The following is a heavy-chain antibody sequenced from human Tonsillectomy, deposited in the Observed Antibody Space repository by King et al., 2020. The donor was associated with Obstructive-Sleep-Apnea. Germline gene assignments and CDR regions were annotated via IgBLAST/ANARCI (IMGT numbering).Heavy chain of an antibody. CDR3: ARIAGSSSFVSNYYYGMDV. D-gene: IGHD6-6*01. CDR1: GFSLSNARMG. CDR2: IFSNDEK. J-gene: IGHJ6*02. V-gene: IGHV2-26*01. Sequence: TLKESGPVLVKPTETLTLTCTVSGFSLSNARMGVSWIRQPPGKALEWLAHIFSNDEKSYSTSLKSRLTISKDTSKSQVVLTMTNMDPVDTGTYYCARIAGSSSFVSNYYYGMDVWGQGTTVTVSS.